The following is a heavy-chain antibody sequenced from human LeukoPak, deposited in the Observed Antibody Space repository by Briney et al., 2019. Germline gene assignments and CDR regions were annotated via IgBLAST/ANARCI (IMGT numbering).Heavy chain of an antibody. J-gene: IGHJ4*02. CDR2: IFYTGGT. Sequence: SETLSLTCTVSGGSISSNSYYWGWIRQPPGKGLEWLGSIFYTGGTYYNPSLNSRVTLSVDASKNQFSLRLSFVTAADTAVYYCASIADQYHSGTYYFPDYWGQGTLVTVSS. D-gene: IGHD3-10*01. CDR1: GGSISSNSYY. CDR3: ASIADQYHSGTYYFPDY. V-gene: IGHV4-39*01.